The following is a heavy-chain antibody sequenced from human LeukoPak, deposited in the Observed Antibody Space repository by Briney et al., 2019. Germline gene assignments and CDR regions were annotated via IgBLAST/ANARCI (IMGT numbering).Heavy chain of an antibody. D-gene: IGHD1-1*01. CDR1: GFTFRTYS. CDR2: ISSSSSSI. Sequence: GGSLRLSCAASGFTFRTYSMNWVRQAPGKGLEWVSYISSSSSSIYYADSVKGRFTISRDNAKNSLYLQMNSLRDEDTAVYYCARLTPGNAAYWGQGTLVTVSS. V-gene: IGHV3-48*02. CDR3: ARLTPGNAAY. J-gene: IGHJ4*02.